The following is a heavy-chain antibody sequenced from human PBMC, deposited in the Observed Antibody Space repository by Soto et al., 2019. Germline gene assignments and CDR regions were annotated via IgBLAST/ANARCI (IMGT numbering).Heavy chain of an antibody. CDR3: AGDLGAVAGIPSYDYGMEV. Sequence: QVQLVQSGAEVKKPGSSVKVSCKASGGTFSSYAISWVRQAPGQGLEWMGGIIPIFGTANYAQKFQGRVTITADESTRTAYMELSRLRSEDTAVYYCAGDLGAVAGIPSYDYGMEVWGQGTTVTVSS. D-gene: IGHD6-19*01. CDR1: GGTFSSYA. V-gene: IGHV1-69*01. J-gene: IGHJ6*02. CDR2: IIPIFGTA.